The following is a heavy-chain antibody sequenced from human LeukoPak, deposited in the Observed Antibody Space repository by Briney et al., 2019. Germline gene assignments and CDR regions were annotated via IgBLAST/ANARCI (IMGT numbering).Heavy chain of an antibody. CDR1: GFTFSSYW. D-gene: IGHD1-26*01. J-gene: IGHJ4*02. V-gene: IGHV3-7*01. CDR2: IKQDGSEK. CDR3: ATLTRELTERTFDY. Sequence: GGSLRLSCAASGFTFSSYWMSWVRQAPGKGLEWVANIKQDGSEKYYVDSVKGRFTISRDNAKNSLYLQMNSLRAEDTAVYYCATLTRELTERTFDYWGQGTLVTVSS.